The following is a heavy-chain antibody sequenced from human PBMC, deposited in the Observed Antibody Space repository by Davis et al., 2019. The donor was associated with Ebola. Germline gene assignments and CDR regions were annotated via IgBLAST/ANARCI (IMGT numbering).Heavy chain of an antibody. D-gene: IGHD6-19*01. J-gene: IGHJ6*03. V-gene: IGHV4-31*03. CDR1: GGSISSGGYY. CDR2: IYYSRST. CDR3: ATATSSGWPLGHYHMDV. Sequence: SETLSLTCTVSGGSISSGGYYWSWIRQHPGKGLEWIGYIYYSRSTYYNPSLKSRVTISVDTSKNQFALELRSVTAADTAVYHCATATSSGWPLGHYHMDVWGKGTTVTVSS.